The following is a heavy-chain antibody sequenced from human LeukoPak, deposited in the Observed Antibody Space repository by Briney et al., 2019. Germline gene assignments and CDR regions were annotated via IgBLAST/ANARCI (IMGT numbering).Heavy chain of an antibody. CDR3: ARDASPDYDFWSGYDY. CDR1: GYTFTGYY. J-gene: IGHJ4*02. V-gene: IGHV1-2*02. D-gene: IGHD3-3*01. Sequence: ASVKVSCKASGYTFTGYYMHWVRQAPGQGLEWMGWINPNSGGTNYAQKFQGRVTMTRDTSISTTYMELSRLRSDDTAVYYCARDASPDYDFWSGYDYWGQGTLVTVSS. CDR2: INPNSGGT.